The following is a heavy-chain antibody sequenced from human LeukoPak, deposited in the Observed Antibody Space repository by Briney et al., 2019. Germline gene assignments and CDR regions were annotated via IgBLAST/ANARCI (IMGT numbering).Heavy chain of an antibody. V-gene: IGHV4-39*01. D-gene: IGHD2-2*01. Sequence: SETLSLTCTVSGGSISSSSYYWGRIRQPPGKGLEWIGSIYYSGSTYYNPSLKSRVTISVDTSKNQFSLKLSSVTAADTAVYYCARHPSVKYCSSTSCFDYYYYYGMDVWGQGTTVTVSS. CDR3: ARHPSVKYCSSTSCFDYYYYYGMDV. CDR1: GGSISSSSYY. CDR2: IYYSGST. J-gene: IGHJ6*02.